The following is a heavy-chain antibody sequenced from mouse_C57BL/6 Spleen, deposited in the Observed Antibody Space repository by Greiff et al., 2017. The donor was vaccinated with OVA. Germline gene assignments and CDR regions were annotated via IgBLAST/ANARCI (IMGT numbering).Heavy chain of an antibody. CDR2: IHPSDSDT. CDR3: GEGDYGGAMDY. V-gene: IGHV1-74*01. D-gene: IGHD1-1*01. J-gene: IGHJ4*01. Sequence: QVQLQQPGAELVKPGASVKVSCKASGYTFTSYWMHWVKQRPGQGLEWIGRIHPSDSDTNYNQKFKSKATLTVDKSSSTAYMQLSSLTSEDSAVYYCGEGDYGGAMDYWGQGTSVTVSS. CDR1: GYTFTSYW.